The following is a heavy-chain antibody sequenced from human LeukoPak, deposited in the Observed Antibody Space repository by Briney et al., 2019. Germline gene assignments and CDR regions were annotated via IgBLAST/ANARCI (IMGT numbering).Heavy chain of an antibody. CDR3: ARGAYAYFDY. V-gene: IGHV4-30-2*01. Sequence: PSETLSLTCTVSGGSISSGGYYWSWIRQPPGKGLEFIGNIYHSGSTYYNTSLKSRVTISIDRSRNQFSLELSSVTAADTAVYYCARGAYAYFDYWGQGTLVTVSS. D-gene: IGHD5-12*01. J-gene: IGHJ4*02. CDR2: IYHSGST. CDR1: GGSISSGGYY.